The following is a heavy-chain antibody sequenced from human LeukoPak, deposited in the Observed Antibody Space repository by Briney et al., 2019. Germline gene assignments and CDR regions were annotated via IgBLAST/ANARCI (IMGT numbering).Heavy chain of an antibody. Sequence: GGSLRLSCAASGFTFSSYGMPWVRQAPGKGLEWVAVISYDGSNKYYADSVKGRFTISRDNSKNTLYLQMNSLRAEDTAVYYCAKEGRVYSSSWYSLGYWGQGTLVTVSS. D-gene: IGHD6-13*01. J-gene: IGHJ4*02. CDR1: GFTFSSYG. V-gene: IGHV3-30*18. CDR3: AKEGRVYSSSWYSLGY. CDR2: ISYDGSNK.